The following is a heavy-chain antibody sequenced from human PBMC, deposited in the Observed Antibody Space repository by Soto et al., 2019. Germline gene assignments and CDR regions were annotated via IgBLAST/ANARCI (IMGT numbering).Heavy chain of an antibody. CDR1: GGSISRSSYY. CDR3: ARHLLGYSGSCYVTFADAFDI. Sequence: PSETLSLTCTVSGGSISRSSYYWGWIRQPPGKGLEWIGTIYYSGSTYYNPSLKSRVTISVDTSKNQFSLKLSSVTAADTAVYYCARHLLGYSGSCYVTFADAFDIWGQGTMVTVSS. D-gene: IGHD3-10*01. J-gene: IGHJ3*02. V-gene: IGHV4-39*01. CDR2: IYYSGST.